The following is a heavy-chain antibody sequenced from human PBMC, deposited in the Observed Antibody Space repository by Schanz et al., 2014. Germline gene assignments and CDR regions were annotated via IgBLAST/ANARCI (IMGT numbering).Heavy chain of an antibody. CDR3: ASYDNSGPYYLNH. V-gene: IGHV3-73*01. CDR2: VRTKDNHYAT. J-gene: IGHJ5*02. CDR1: GFTFSNYW. D-gene: IGHD4-4*01. Sequence: EVQLVESGGGLVQPGESLRVSCAASGFTFSNYWMSWVRQASGKGLEWVGRVRTKDNHYATSYGASVSGRFTISRDDSKNTAYLQMNSLRTGDTAMYYCASYDNSGPYYLNHWGRGTLVTVSS.